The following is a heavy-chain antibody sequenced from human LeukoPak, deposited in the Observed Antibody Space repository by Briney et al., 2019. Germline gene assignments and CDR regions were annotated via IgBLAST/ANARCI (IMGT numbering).Heavy chain of an antibody. J-gene: IGHJ6*02. CDR1: GGTFSSYA. D-gene: IGHD4-17*01. Sequence: SVKVSCKASGGTFSSYAISWVRQAPGQGLEWMGGIIPIFGTANYAQKFQGRVTITADESTSTAHMELSSLRSEDTAVYYCARDGPYGGYYYGMDVWGQGTTVTVSS. CDR2: IIPIFGTA. CDR3: ARDGPYGGYYYGMDV. V-gene: IGHV1-69*13.